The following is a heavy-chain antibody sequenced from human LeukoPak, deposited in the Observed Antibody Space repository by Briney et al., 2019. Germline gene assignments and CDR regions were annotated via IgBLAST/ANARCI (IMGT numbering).Heavy chain of an antibody. V-gene: IGHV3-21*01. Sequence: PGGSLRLSCAASGFTFSTDTMNWVRQAPGKGLEWLSSISSSSNNINYADSVKGRFTISRDNAMNSVHLQMNSLRVEDTAVYYCARGYQRPDYWGQGTLITVA. D-gene: IGHD2-2*01. CDR1: GFTFSTDT. CDR3: ARGYQRPDY. CDR2: ISSSSNNI. J-gene: IGHJ4*02.